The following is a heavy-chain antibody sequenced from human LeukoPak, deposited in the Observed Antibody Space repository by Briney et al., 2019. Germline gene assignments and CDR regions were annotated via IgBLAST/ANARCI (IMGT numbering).Heavy chain of an antibody. CDR2: IKTDGSDK. D-gene: IGHD3-10*01. J-gene: IGHJ4*02. CDR3: ARDSLIQYGSGSYWGFDY. Sequence: GGSLRLSCAASGFTFSNYWMRWVRQAPGKGPEWVGDIKTDGSDKYYVGSVKGRFTISRDNAKNSLYLQMNSLRAEDTAVYYCARDSLIQYGSGSYWGFDYWGQGILVTVS. V-gene: IGHV3-7*03. CDR1: GFTFSNYW.